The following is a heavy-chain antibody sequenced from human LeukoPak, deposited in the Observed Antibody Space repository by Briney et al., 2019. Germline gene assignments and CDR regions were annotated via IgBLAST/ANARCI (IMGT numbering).Heavy chain of an antibody. J-gene: IGHJ4*02. D-gene: IGHD6-19*01. CDR3: AREKPAVPGTYFDY. CDR1: GYTFIDSY. Sequence: GASVKVSCKSSGYTFIDSYIHWVRQAPGQGLEWMGWIKPNGGGTQYAQKFQDRVTMSRDTSVSSTYMELSGLRSDDTAVYYCAREKPAVPGTYFDYWGQGSPVTVSS. V-gene: IGHV1-2*02. CDR2: IKPNGGGT.